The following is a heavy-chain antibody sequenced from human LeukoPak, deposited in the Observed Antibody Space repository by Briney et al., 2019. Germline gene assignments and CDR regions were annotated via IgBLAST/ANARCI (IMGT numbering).Heavy chain of an antibody. CDR1: GFPFCSYA. J-gene: IGHJ4*02. V-gene: IGHV3-64*01. CDR3: ARDGVATNDY. Sequence: GGSLRLSCAASGFPFCSYAMQWVREAPGEGPEYVSGISSNRGSTFYANSVKSRFTISRDNSKNMVFLQMGSLRAEDTAVYYCARDGVATNDYWGQGTLVTVSS. D-gene: IGHD2-15*01. CDR2: ISSNRGST.